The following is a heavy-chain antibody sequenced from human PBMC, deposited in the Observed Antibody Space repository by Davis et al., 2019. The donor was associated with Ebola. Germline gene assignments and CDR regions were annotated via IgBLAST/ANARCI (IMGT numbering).Heavy chain of an antibody. CDR1: GFTFSSNS. CDR2: ISSSSNYI. Sequence: GASLKISCAASGFTFSSNSMNWVRQAPGKGLEWVSFISSSSNYIYYADSVKGRFTVSRDNAKNSLYLQMNSLRAEETAVYYCVRDPALVVTGGGWFFGLWGRGTLVTVSS. CDR3: VRDPALVVTGGGWFFGL. J-gene: IGHJ2*01. V-gene: IGHV3-21*01. D-gene: IGHD2-21*02.